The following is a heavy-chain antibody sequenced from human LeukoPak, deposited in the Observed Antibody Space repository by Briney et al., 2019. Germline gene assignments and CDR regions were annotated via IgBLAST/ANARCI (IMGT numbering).Heavy chain of an antibody. CDR1: GGTFSSYT. Sequence: GASVKVSCKASGGTFSSYTISWVRQAPGQGLEWMGWINPNSGDTSYAQNFQGRVTMTRDTSISTAYMELSRLRSDDTAVYYCARSDLPTISIAYWGQGTLVTVSS. CDR3: ARSDLPTISIAY. J-gene: IGHJ4*02. V-gene: IGHV1-2*02. D-gene: IGHD3-3*01. CDR2: INPNSGDT.